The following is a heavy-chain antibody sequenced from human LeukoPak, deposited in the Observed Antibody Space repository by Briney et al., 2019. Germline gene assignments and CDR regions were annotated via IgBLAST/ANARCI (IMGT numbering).Heavy chain of an antibody. Sequence: AASVKVSCKASGFTFHTSAMQRVRQARGQRLEWIGWIVLGSGNTVYSHKFHDRVIITRDMSTSTVYMELDSLGSEDTAVYYCAAQRGASLHDFWSTRLFDPWGQGTLVTVSS. V-gene: IGHV1-58*02. CDR1: GFTFHTSA. CDR3: AAQRGASLHDFWSTRLFDP. J-gene: IGHJ5*02. CDR2: IVLGSGNT. D-gene: IGHD3-3*01.